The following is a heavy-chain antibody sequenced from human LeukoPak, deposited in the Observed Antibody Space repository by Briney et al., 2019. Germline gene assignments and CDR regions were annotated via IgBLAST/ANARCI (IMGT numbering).Heavy chain of an antibody. CDR3: ARISTSVAGADY. CDR2: IKRDGSEK. V-gene: IGHV3-7*01. CDR1: GFTFSTSW. D-gene: IGHD6-19*01. J-gene: IGHJ4*02. Sequence: GGSLRLSCAASGFTFSTSWMSWVRQAPGKGLEWVANIKRDGSEKYYVDSVKGRFTISRDNSKNSLYLQMVSLRAEDTAVYYCARISTSVAGADYWGQGTLVTVSS.